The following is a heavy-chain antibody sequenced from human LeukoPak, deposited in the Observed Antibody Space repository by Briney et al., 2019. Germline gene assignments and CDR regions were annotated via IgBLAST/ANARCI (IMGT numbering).Heavy chain of an antibody. CDR3: ARSSRHPYYYGSGHFDY. V-gene: IGHV4-30-4*08. CDR2: IYYSGST. Sequence: SETLSLTCTVSGGSVSSGSYYWSWIRQPPGKGLEWIGYIYYSGSTYYNPSLKSRVTISVDTSKNQFSLKLSSVTAADTAVYYCARSSRHPYYYGSGHFDYWGQGTLVTVSS. D-gene: IGHD3-10*01. J-gene: IGHJ4*02. CDR1: GGSVSSGSYY.